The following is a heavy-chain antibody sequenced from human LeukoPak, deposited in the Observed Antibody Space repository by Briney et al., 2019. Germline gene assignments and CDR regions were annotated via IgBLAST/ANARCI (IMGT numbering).Heavy chain of an antibody. V-gene: IGHV3-30-3*01. CDR1: RFTFSDYW. Sequence: PGGSLRLSCAASRFTFSDYWMNWVRQAPGKGLEWIAFISYDGSNRFYADSVKGRFTISRDNSKNTLYLQMNSLRAEDTAVYYCARDLGPTYCILDYWGQGTLVTVSS. D-gene: IGHD3-16*01. CDR3: ARDLGPTYCILDY. CDR2: ISYDGSNR. J-gene: IGHJ4*02.